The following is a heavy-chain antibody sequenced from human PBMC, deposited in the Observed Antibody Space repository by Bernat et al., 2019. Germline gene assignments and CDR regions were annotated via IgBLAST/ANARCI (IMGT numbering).Heavy chain of an antibody. D-gene: IGHD4/OR15-4a*01. CDR2: ISSSSTYI. V-gene: IGHV3-21*01. CDR3: ARGGWHANYPRQIEY. Sequence: VQLVESGGGVVQPGRSLRLSCAVSGFSFSNYDMHWVRQAPGEGLEWVSSISSSSTYIYYADSLKGRFTISRDNTKNSLYLQVNILRAEDTVIYYCARGGWHANYPRQIEYWGQGALVTVSS. J-gene: IGHJ4*02. CDR1: GFSFSNYD.